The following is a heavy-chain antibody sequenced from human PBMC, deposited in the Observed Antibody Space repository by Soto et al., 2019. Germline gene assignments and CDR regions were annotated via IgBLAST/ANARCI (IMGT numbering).Heavy chain of an antibody. CDR3: LRGGSSRPY. CDR1: GCTFTNYI. V-gene: IGHV3-21*01. D-gene: IGHD3-16*02. CDR2: LRGGSRYV. J-gene: IGHJ4*02. Sequence: RSLRLSCTASGCTFTNYIKTWVRQAPGKGLEWVSSLRGGSRYVYYVASGKGRFHIPREGAKNLVYLQMNSLRAEDAAVYYRLRGGSSRPYWGQGSRVTRSS.